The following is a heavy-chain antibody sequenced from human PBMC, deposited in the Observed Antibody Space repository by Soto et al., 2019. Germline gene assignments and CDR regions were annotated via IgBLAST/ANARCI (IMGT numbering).Heavy chain of an antibody. CDR3: ARDPLYVYVDLSHVFVI. D-gene: IGHD3-9*01. CDR2: IYHTGST. J-gene: IGHJ3*02. Sequence: QVQLQESGPGLVKPSQTLSLTCTVSGGSMSRGDYYWSWIRQPPGKGLEWIGLIYHTGSTYYSQSLKSRVAISVDTSKNQFSLKLSAVTAAATAVYYCARDPLYVYVDLSHVFVIWGQVTMVTVSS. CDR1: GGSMSRGDYY. V-gene: IGHV4-30-4*01.